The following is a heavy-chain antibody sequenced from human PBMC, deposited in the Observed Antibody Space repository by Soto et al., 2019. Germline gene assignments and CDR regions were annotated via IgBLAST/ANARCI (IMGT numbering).Heavy chain of an antibody. D-gene: IGHD1-26*01. V-gene: IGHV3-33*01. CDR1: GFIFSAYA. CDR3: SREGVGERGDNYFDP. Sequence: QVQLVESGGGVVQPGRSLRLSCAASGFIFSAYAMHWVRQAPVKGLEWVAVIWADGNNDYYTESVKGRFTISRDVSKNTLYLQMKSLRVEDTAIYYCSREGVGERGDNYFDPWGQGTLVTVSS. CDR2: IWADGNND. J-gene: IGHJ5*02.